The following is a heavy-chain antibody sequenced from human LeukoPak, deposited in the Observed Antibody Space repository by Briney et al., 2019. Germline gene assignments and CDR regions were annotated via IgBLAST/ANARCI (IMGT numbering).Heavy chain of an antibody. CDR3: ARGGYYDILTGPY. V-gene: IGHV1-2*02. D-gene: IGHD3-9*01. Sequence: ASVKVSCKASGYTFTGYYMHWVRQAPGQGLEWMGWINPNSGGTNYAQKFQGRVTMTRDTSISTAYMELSRLRSDDTAVYHCARGGYYDILTGPYWGQGTLVTVSS. CDR1: GYTFTGYY. J-gene: IGHJ4*02. CDR2: INPNSGGT.